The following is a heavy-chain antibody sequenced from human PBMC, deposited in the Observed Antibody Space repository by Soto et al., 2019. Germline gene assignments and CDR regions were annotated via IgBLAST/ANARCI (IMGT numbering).Heavy chain of an antibody. CDR2: IIPIFGTA. D-gene: IGHD3-3*01. CDR3: GCVHGQLRFLYWLPKAPFYHDYGMDD. J-gene: IGHJ6*02. V-gene: IGHV1-69*12. Sequence: QVQLVQSGAEVKKPGSSVKVSCKASGGTFSSYAIRWVRQAPGQGLEWMGGIIPIFGTANYAQKFQGRVTITADETTSTADLELGRLRSADTASYYCGCVHGQLRFLYWLPKAPFYHDYGMDDWGQGTTVTVSS. CDR1: GGTFSSYA.